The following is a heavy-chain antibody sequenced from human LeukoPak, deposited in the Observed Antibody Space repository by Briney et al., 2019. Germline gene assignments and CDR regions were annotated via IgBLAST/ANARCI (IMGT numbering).Heavy chain of an antibody. V-gene: IGHV3-23*01. CDR2: IPASGGNT. D-gene: IGHD6-19*01. J-gene: IGHJ4*02. Sequence: GGSPRLSCVVSGFTFNRCWMNWVRQAPGKGLEWVSTIPASGGNTYYADSVRGRFTISRDNSKNTLYLQINSLTAEDTAIYYCVRYLSGWYYFDWWGQGTLVTVSS. CDR1: GFTFNRCW. CDR3: VRYLSGWYYFDW.